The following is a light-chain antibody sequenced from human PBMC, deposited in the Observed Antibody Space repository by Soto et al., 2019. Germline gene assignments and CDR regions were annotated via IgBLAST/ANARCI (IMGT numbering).Light chain of an antibody. J-gene: IGLJ1*01. CDR2: EVN. V-gene: IGLV2-14*01. CDR1: SSDVGGYHY. CDR3: AAWDDSLNGYV. Sequence: QSALTQPASVSGSPGQSITISCTGTSSDVGGYHYVSWYLQHPGKVPKLIIYEVNNRPSGVSNRFSGSKSGNTASLTISGLLAEDEADYYCAAWDDSLNGYVFGAETKLTVL.